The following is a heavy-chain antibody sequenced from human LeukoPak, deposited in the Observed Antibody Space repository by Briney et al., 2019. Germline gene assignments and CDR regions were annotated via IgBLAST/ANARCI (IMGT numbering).Heavy chain of an antibody. D-gene: IGHD2-15*01. CDR2: VYTTGST. CDR3: ASLDRWYAFDI. J-gene: IGHJ4*02. V-gene: IGHV4-4*07. Sequence: SETLSLTCTVSGVSISSYYWNWIRQPAGKGLEWIGRVYTTGSTNYNPSLKSRVTMSVDTSKNQFSLKLTSVTAADTAVYYCASLDRWYAFDIWGQGTLITVSS. CDR1: GVSISSYY.